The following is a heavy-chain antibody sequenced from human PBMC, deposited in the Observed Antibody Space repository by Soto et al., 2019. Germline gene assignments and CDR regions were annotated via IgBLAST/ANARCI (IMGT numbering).Heavy chain of an antibody. V-gene: IGHV3-30*18. CDR2: ISYDGSNK. D-gene: IGHD1-26*01. J-gene: IGHJ4*02. Sequence: QVQLVESGGGVVQPGRSLRLSCAASGFTFSSYGMHWVRQAPGKGLEWVAVISYDGSNKYYADSVKGRFTIFRDNSKNTLELQMNSLRAEDPAVYCCANGAYSESYLDYWGQGTLVTVSS. CDR3: ANGAYSESYLDY. CDR1: GFTFSSYG.